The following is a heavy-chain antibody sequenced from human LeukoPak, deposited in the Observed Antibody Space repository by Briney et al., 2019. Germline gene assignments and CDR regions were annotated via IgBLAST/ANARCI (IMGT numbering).Heavy chain of an antibody. CDR1: GFTFTSSA. CDR2: IVVGSGNT. D-gene: IGHD3-9*01. CDR3: AAVSGRYFESWAFDI. Sequence: SVKVSCKASGFTFTSSAVQWVRQARGQRLEWIGWIVVGSGNTNYAQKFQERVTITRDMSTSTAYMELSSLRSEDTAVYYCAAVSGRYFESWAFDIWGQGIMVTVSS. V-gene: IGHV1-58*01. J-gene: IGHJ3*02.